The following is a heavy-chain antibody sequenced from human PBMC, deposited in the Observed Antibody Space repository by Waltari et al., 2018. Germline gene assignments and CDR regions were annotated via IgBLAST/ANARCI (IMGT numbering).Heavy chain of an antibody. J-gene: IGHJ3*01. V-gene: IGHV4-59*12. Sequence: QLQLQESGPGLVKPSETLSVTCAVSGGSISSSYWSWIRQAPGKGLEWIGYIYGSGSSTNYNPSLKSRVTLSVDTSKNQLSLKLSSVTAADTAVYYCARRGSSWFNDAFDFWGQGLRVTVSS. D-gene: IGHD6-13*01. CDR3: ARRGSSWFNDAFDF. CDR1: GGSISSSY. CDR2: IYGSGSST.